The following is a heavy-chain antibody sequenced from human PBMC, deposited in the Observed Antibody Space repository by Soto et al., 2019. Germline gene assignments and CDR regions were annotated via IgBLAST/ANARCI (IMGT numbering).Heavy chain of an antibody. CDR3: ARVRTQAGTPPYYYYYMDV. J-gene: IGHJ6*03. V-gene: IGHV3-13*01. CDR2: IGTAGDT. CDR1: GFTFSSYD. Sequence: GGSLRLSCAASGFTFSSYDMHWVRQATGKGLEWVSAIGTAGDTYYPGSEKGRLPISRENAKNSLYLQMNSLRAGDTAVYYCARVRTQAGTPPYYYYYMDVWGKGTTVTVSS. D-gene: IGHD1-1*01.